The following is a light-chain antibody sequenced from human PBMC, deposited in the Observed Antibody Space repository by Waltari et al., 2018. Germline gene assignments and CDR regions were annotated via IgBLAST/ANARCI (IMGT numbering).Light chain of an antibody. CDR2: QNS. V-gene: IGLV3-1*01. CDR3: QAWDSSTAV. CDR1: KLGANY. J-gene: IGLJ3*02. Sequence: SYELTQPPSVSVSPGQTASITCSGDKLGANYACWYQQKAGQSPVLVIYQNSKRPSGIPERFSGSNSGNTATLTISGTQAMDEADYYCQAWDSSTAVFGGGTKLTVL.